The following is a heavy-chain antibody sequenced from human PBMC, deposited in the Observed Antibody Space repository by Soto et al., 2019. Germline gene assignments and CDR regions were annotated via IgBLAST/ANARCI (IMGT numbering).Heavy chain of an antibody. CDR3: AKDPNYDFWSGFSAVYFDY. J-gene: IGHJ4*02. Sequence: EVHLLQSGGGLVQPGGSLRLSCAASGFSFSSFALSWVRQSPGKGLEWVAAVSGRGGDTYYANSVKGRFTISRDNSQNTLFLQMNSLRAEDSAIYYCAKDPNYDFWSGFSAVYFDYGGQGTLVTVSS. CDR1: GFSFSSFA. CDR2: VSGRGGDT. V-gene: IGHV3-23*01. D-gene: IGHD3-3*01.